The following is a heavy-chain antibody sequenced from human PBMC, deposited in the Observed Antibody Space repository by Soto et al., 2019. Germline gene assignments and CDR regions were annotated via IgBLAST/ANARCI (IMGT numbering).Heavy chain of an antibody. CDR1: GFTFSSYG. V-gene: IGHV3-33*01. Sequence: GSLRLSCAASGFTFSSYGMHWVRQAPGKGLEWVAVIWYDGSNKYYADSVKGRFTISRDNSKNTLYLQMNSLRAEDTAVYYCARDGYGSGSYYIDYWGQGTLVTVSS. D-gene: IGHD3-10*01. J-gene: IGHJ4*02. CDR3: ARDGYGSGSYYIDY. CDR2: IWYDGSNK.